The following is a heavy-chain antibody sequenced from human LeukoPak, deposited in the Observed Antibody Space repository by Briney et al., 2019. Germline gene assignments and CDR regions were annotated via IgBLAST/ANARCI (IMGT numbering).Heavy chain of an antibody. Sequence: ASVKVSCKASGGALSNYAFSWVRQAPGQGLEWMGGIIPIFATANYAQKFQGRIKITMDQSTRTAYMELSSLRSEDTAVYYCATRSTKVRVTTIRAHENYMDLWGKGTTVTVSS. CDR2: IIPIFATA. D-gene: IGHD5-12*01. CDR1: GGALSNYA. V-gene: IGHV1-69*05. J-gene: IGHJ6*03. CDR3: ATRSTKVRVTTIRAHENYMDL.